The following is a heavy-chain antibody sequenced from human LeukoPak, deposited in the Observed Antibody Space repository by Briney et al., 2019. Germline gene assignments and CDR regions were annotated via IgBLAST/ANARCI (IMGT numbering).Heavy chain of an antibody. CDR1: GYSITSGYY. CDR3: ARLYLRDHCSSTSCYGLYFDY. D-gene: IGHD2-2*01. Sequence: SETLSLTCAVSGYSITSGYYWGWIRQPPGKGLEWIGSIYHSGSTYYNPSLKTRVTISVDTSKNQFSLKLSSVTAADTAVYYCARLYLRDHCSSTSCYGLYFDYWGQGTPVTVSS. V-gene: IGHV4-38-2*01. CDR2: IYHSGST. J-gene: IGHJ4*02.